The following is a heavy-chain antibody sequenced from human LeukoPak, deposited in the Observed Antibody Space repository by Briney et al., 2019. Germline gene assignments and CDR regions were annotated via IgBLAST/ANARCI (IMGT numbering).Heavy chain of an antibody. J-gene: IGHJ4*02. CDR1: GFTFSSNW. CDR2: IWYDETNK. D-gene: IGHD3-10*01. CDR3: ARTAWNYFGSGNYYAPDY. Sequence: GGSLRLSCATSGFTFSSNWMSWVRHVPGRGLEWVAMIWYDETNKYYADSVKGRFTISRDNSKNTLYLQMNSLRVDDTAIYYCARTAWNYFGSGNYYAPDYWGQGTLVTVSS. V-gene: IGHV3-33*08.